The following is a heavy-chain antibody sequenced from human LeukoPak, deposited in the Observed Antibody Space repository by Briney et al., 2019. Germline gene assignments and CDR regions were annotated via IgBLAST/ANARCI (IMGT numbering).Heavy chain of an antibody. D-gene: IGHD6-6*01. CDR3: ARDQGAAARPGLFDY. CDR2: IYSGGST. J-gene: IGHJ4*02. V-gene: IGHV3-53*05. CDR1: GFTVSSNY. Sequence: GGSLRLSCAVSGFTVSSNYMSWVRQPPGKGLEWVSVIYSGGSTYYADSVKGRFTISRDNSKNTLYLQMNSLRSEDTAVYYCARDQGAAARPGLFDYWGQGTLVTVSS.